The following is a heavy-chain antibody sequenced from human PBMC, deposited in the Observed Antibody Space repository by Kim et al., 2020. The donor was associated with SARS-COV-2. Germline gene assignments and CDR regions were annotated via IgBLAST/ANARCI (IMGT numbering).Heavy chain of an antibody. Sequence: ASVKVSCKASGYTFTSYGISWVRQAPGQGLEWMGWISAYNGNTNYAQKLQGRVTMTTDTSTSTAYMELRSLRSDDTAVYYCAREAGIRIAAAGDRFDPWGQGTLVTVSS. CDR3: AREAGIRIAAAGDRFDP. J-gene: IGHJ5*02. D-gene: IGHD6-13*01. CDR1: GYTFTSYG. V-gene: IGHV1-18*01. CDR2: ISAYNGNT.